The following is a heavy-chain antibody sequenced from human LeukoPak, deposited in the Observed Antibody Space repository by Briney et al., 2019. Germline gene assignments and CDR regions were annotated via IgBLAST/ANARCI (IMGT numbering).Heavy chain of an antibody. CDR3: ARGLQPLASVVFPSDY. D-gene: IGHD1-1*01. V-gene: IGHV1-18*01. CDR2: ISGHNGNT. Sequence: ASVRVSCKASGYTFTSYGISWVRQAPGQGLEWMGWISGHNGNTNYAQKLQGRVTLTTDTSTSTAYMELRSLRSDDTAVYYCARGLQPLASVVFPSDYWGQGTLVTVSS. J-gene: IGHJ4*02. CDR1: GYTFTSYG.